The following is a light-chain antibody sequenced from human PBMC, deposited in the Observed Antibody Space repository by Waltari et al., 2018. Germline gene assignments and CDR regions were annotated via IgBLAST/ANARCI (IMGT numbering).Light chain of an antibody. CDR3: QQYNNWRT. Sequence: EVLMTQSPGTLSVSPVERATLSCRASQSISRNLAWYQQKPGQAPRLLIYGASTRAPGIPARFSGSGSGTDFTLSISSLQSEDFAVYYCQQYNNWRTFGQGTKVEIK. V-gene: IGKV3-15*01. CDR1: QSISRN. CDR2: GAS. J-gene: IGKJ2*01.